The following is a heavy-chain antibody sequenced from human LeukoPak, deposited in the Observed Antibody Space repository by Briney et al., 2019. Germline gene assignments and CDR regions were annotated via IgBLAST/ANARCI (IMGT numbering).Heavy chain of an antibody. J-gene: IGHJ4*02. CDR1: GYTLTGYY. CDR2: INPYTGDT. Sequence: ASVKVSCKASGYTLTGYYIHWVRQAPGQGLEWMGWINPYTGDTNSAQKFQGRVTMTRSTSISTAYMELSSLRFEDTAVYYCTRSVRNGHIDYWGQGTLVTVSS. V-gene: IGHV1-2*02. D-gene: IGHD2-21*01. CDR3: TRSVRNGHIDY.